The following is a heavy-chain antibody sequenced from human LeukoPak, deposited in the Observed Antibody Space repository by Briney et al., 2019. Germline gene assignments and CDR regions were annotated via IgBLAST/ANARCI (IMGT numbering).Heavy chain of an antibody. CDR1: GFTSSDHY. J-gene: IGHJ5*02. CDR2: SRNIANSYTT. CDR3: VRGLVIRGRNWFDP. D-gene: IGHD3-16*01. Sequence: PGGSLRLSCAASGFTSSDHYMDWVRQTPGKGLEWIGRSRNIANSYTTEYAESVKGRFTISRDDSKNSLYLQMNSLKIEDTAVYYCVRGLVIRGRNWFDPWGQGTLVTVSS. V-gene: IGHV3-72*01.